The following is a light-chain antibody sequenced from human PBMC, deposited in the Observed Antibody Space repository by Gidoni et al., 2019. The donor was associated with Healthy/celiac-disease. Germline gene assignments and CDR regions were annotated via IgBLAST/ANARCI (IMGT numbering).Light chain of an antibody. CDR1: QSVSSN. CDR3: QQYNNWPET. V-gene: IGKV3-15*01. J-gene: IGKJ1*01. Sequence: DIVMTQSPATLSVSPGERATLSCRASQSVSSNLAWYQQKPGQAPRLLIYGASTRATGIPARFSGSGSGTEFTLTISSLQSEDFAVYYCQQYNNWPETFGQGTKVEIQ. CDR2: GAS.